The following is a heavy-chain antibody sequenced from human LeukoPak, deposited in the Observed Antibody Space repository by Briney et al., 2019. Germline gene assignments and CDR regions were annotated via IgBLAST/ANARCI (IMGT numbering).Heavy chain of an antibody. D-gene: IGHD3-9*01. J-gene: IGHJ3*02. V-gene: IGHV1-69*13. CDR3: ASPTRIFRYFDAFDI. CDR1: GCTFSSYA. CDR2: IIPIFGTA. Sequence: ASVKVSCKASGCTFSSYAISWVRQAPGQGLEWMGGIIPIFGTANYAQKFQGRVTITADESTSTAYMELSSLRSEDTAVYYCASPTRIFRYFDAFDIWGQGTMVTVSS.